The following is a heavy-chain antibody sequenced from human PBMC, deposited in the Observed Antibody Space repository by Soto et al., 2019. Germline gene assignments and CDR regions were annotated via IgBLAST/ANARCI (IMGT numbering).Heavy chain of an antibody. D-gene: IGHD6-13*01. J-gene: IGHJ4*02. CDR1: GFTFRAYA. CDR3: ARPSMSSPGTY. V-gene: IGHV3-23*01. Sequence: PVGSQRLSCAASGFTFRAYALTWVRQAPGKGLEWLSSIIGSGDRTKYADSVQGRFTISRDNSRNVLYLQLSSLRVDDTAVYYCARPSMSSPGTYWGQGTLVTVSS. CDR2: IIGSGDRT.